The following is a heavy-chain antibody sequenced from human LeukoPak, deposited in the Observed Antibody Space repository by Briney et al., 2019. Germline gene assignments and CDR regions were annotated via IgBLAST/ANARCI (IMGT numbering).Heavy chain of an antibody. CDR3: ARVNTIFGVDIVSLGAEFEF. D-gene: IGHD3-3*02. V-gene: IGHV3-30*03. J-gene: IGHJ4*02. CDR2: ISYDGTKK. CDR1: GFTFSTYA. Sequence: GGSLRLSCGAPGFTFSTYAMHWVRQPPGKVLECVSLISYDGTKKEYADSVKGRFTISRDNSNDTLYLQMNSLRPEDTALYYCARVNTIFGVDIVSLGAEFEFWGQGTLVTVSS.